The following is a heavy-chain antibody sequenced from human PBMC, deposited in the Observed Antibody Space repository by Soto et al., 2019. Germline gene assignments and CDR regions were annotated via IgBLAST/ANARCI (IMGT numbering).Heavy chain of an antibody. CDR2: IYYNGNT. CDR1: GGPIGNLS. V-gene: IGHV4-59*11. Sequence: QLQLQGWGPGLGKPSETLSLTCTVPGGPIGNLSWGGTRKPPGKGLEWIGYIYYNGNTNYNPSLKSRVTMSVDTSKNQISLKLSSVTAADTAVYYCTRANWYSEYWGQGTLVTVSS. CDR3: TRANWYSEY. D-gene: IGHD7-27*01. J-gene: IGHJ4*02.